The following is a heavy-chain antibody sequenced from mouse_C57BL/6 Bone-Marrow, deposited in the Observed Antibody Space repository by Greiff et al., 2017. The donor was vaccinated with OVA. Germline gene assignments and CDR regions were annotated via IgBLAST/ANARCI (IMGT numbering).Heavy chain of an antibody. J-gene: IGHJ3*01. CDR1: GYTFTSYW. CDR2: IDPSDSYT. Sequence: QVQLQQPGAELVKPGASVKLSCKASGYTFTSYWMQWVKQRPGQGLEWIGEIDPSDSYTNYSQKFKGKATLTVDTSSSTAYMQLSSLTSDDSAVYYCARTYYSNYGFAYWGQGTLVTVSA. V-gene: IGHV1-50*01. CDR3: ARTYYSNYGFAY. D-gene: IGHD2-5*01.